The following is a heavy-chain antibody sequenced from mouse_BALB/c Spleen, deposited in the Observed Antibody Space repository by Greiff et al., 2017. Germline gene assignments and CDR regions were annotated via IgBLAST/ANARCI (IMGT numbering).Heavy chain of an antibody. V-gene: IGHV5-6*01. Sequence: EVQRVESGGDLVKPGGSLKLSCAASGFTFSSYGMSWVRQTPDKRLEWVATISSGGSYTYYPDSVKGRFTISRDNAKNTLYLQMSSLKSEDTAMYYCARQKDRYDAMDYWGQGTSVTVSS. J-gene: IGHJ4*01. CDR3: ARQKDRYDAMDY. CDR1: GFTFSSYG. D-gene: IGHD2-14*01. CDR2: ISSGGSYT.